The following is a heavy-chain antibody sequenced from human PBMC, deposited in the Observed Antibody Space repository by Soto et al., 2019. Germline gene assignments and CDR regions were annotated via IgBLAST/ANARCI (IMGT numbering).Heavy chain of an antibody. V-gene: IGHV4-59*01. CDR1: GGSISSYY. CDR3: ARIAASGPPPYFHY. CDR2: TYYSGST. Sequence: PSETLSLTCTVSGGSISSYYWSWIRQPPGKGLEWIGYTYYSGSTNYNPSLKSRVTISVDTSKNQFSLKLSSVTAADTAVYYCARIAASGPPPYFHYSGPAPLVTVSS. D-gene: IGHD6-13*01. J-gene: IGHJ4*02.